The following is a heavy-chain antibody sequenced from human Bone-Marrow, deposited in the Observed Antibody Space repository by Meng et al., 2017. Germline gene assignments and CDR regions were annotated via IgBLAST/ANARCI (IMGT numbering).Heavy chain of an antibody. CDR1: GDTFTSSA. CDR3: ARGPSGSYPLEYFQP. J-gene: IGHJ1*01. CDR2: MNPNNGST. Sequence: HVALVESGGEVTKPGASVKVSCKAAGDTFTSSAINWVRQARGQGVEWMGWMNPNNGSTGYAQKFQGRVTMTRNTSIRTAYMELSSLRSADTAVYYCARGPSGSYPLEYFQPWGQGTLVTVSS. D-gene: IGHD1-26*01. V-gene: IGHV1-8*01.